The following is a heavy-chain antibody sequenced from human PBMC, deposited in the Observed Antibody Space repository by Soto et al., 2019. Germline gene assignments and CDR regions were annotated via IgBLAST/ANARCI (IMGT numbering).Heavy chain of an antibody. J-gene: IGHJ6*02. CDR2: INSDGSST. CDR1: GFTFSSYW. V-gene: IGHV3-74*01. D-gene: IGHD6-19*01. CDR3: AIVDSSGWYGNYYYYGMDV. Sequence: PGGSLRLSCAASGFTFSSYWMHWVRQATGKGLVWVSRINSDGSSTSYADSVKGRFTISRDNAKNTLYLQMNSLRAEDTAEYYCAIVDSSGWYGNYYYYGMDVWDQGPTVTVSS.